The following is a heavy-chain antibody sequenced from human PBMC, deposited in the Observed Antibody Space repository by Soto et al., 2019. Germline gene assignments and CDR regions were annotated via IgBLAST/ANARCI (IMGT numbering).Heavy chain of an antibody. CDR3: ARSSKSYYYGMDV. J-gene: IGHJ6*02. V-gene: IGHV4-61*01. CDR2: IYYSGST. CDR1: GGSISSSSYY. Sequence: LSLTCAVSGGSISSSSYYWSWILQPPGKGLEWIGYIYYSGSTNYNPSLKSRVTISVDTSKNQFSLKLSSVTAADTAVYYCARSSKSYYYGMDVWGQGTTVTVSS. D-gene: IGHD3-3*02.